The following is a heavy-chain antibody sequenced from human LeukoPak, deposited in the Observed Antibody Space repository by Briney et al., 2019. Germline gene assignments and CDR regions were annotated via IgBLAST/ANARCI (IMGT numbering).Heavy chain of an antibody. D-gene: IGHD4/OR15-4a*01. Sequence: AGGSLRLSCAASGFTISNSYMSWVRQVPEKGLEWVSCIYGADTIYYADFVKDRFTISRDSNRNILYLQMNSLRADDTAVYYCARGARGAYFDYWGQGTLVTVSS. CDR2: IYGADTI. V-gene: IGHV3-66*01. CDR3: ARGARGAYFDY. J-gene: IGHJ4*02. CDR1: GFTISNSY.